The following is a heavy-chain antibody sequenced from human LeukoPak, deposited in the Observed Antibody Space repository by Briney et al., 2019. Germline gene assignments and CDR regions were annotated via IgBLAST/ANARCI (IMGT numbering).Heavy chain of an antibody. Sequence: PSETLSLTCTVSGGSISSYYWSWIRQPPGKGLEWIGYIYYSGSTNYNPSLKSRVTISVDTSKNQFSLKLSSVTAADTAVYYCATTGPYYYDSSGYLSWVGRSRDPYAFDIWGQGTMVTVSS. J-gene: IGHJ3*02. V-gene: IGHV4-59*01. CDR3: ATTGPYYYDSSGYLSWVGRSRDPYAFDI. CDR1: GGSISSYY. CDR2: IYYSGST. D-gene: IGHD3-22*01.